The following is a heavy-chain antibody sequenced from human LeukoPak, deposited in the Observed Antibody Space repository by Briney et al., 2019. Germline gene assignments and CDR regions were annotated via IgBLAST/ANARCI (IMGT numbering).Heavy chain of an antibody. CDR1: GYTFTGYY. CDR2: INPNSGGT. CDR3: ARDWAPYCSGGSCYSKLWFDP. V-gene: IGHV1-2*04. Sequence: GASVKVSCKASGYTFTGYYMHWVRQAPGQGLEWMGWINPNSGGTNYAQKFQGWVTMTRDTSISTAYMELSRLRSDDTAVYYCARDWAPYCSGGSCYSKLWFDPWGQGTLVTVSS. J-gene: IGHJ5*02. D-gene: IGHD2-15*01.